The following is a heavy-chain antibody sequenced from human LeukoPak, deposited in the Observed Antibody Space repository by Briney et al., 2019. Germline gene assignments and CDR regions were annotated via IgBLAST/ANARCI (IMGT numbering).Heavy chain of an antibody. D-gene: IGHD3-9*01. Sequence: PGGSLRLSCAASGFSFSGYWMSWVRQAPGKGLEWVANIKQDGSEKYYVDSVKGRFTISRDNAKNSLYLQMNSLRAEDTAVYYCASAGVYDILTGPILWGQGTLVTVSS. J-gene: IGHJ4*02. V-gene: IGHV3-7*01. CDR3: ASAGVYDILTGPIL. CDR1: GFSFSGYW. CDR2: IKQDGSEK.